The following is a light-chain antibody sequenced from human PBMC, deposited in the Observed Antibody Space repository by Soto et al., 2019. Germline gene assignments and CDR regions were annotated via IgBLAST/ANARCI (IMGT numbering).Light chain of an antibody. V-gene: IGKV2-28*01. CDR2: FGS. CDR1: QSLLYNNTYNY. CDR3: MQALQSLT. Sequence: EIVMTQSPLTLPVTPGEPASISGGSSQSLLYNNTYNYLDWYVQKPGQSPQLLIYFGSNRAPGVPDRFSGSGSGTDFTLKINRVEAEDVGTYYCMQALQSLTFGQGTRLEIK. J-gene: IGKJ5*01.